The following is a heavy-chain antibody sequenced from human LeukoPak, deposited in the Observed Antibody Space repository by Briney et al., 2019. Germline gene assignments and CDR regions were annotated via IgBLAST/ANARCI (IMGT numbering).Heavy chain of an antibody. CDR3: ARQLPGYFEWLWGFDP. J-gene: IGHJ5*02. Sequence: ASVKVSCKASGYTFTSYGISWVRQAPGQGLEWMGWISAYNGNTNYAQKLQGRVTMTTDTSTSTAYMELRSLRSDDTAVYYCARQLPGYFEWLWGFDPWGQGTLVTVSS. D-gene: IGHD3-9*01. V-gene: IGHV1-18*01. CDR2: ISAYNGNT. CDR1: GYTFTSYG.